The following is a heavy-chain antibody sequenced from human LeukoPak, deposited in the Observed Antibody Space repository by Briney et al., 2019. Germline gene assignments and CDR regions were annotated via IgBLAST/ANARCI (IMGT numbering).Heavy chain of an antibody. J-gene: IGHJ4*02. V-gene: IGHV4-59*01. CDR2: TYYSGNT. D-gene: IGHD6-13*01. CDR3: ASGPYPAAGTDHQFDY. Sequence: PSETLSLTCTVSGASISSYYWSWLRQPPGKGLEWIGYTYYSGNTNFNPSLNNPSLKSRVTISVDASKNQFSLKLSSMTAADTAVYYCASGPYPAAGTDHQFDYWGQGTLVTVSS. CDR1: GASISSYY.